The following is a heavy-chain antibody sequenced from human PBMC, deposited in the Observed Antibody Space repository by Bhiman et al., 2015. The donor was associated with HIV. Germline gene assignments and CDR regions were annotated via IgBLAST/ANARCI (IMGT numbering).Heavy chain of an antibody. Sequence: QVQLVESGGGVVQPGRSLRLSCAASGFTFSSYAMHWVRQAPGKGLEWVAVISYDGSNKYYADSVKGRFTISRDNSKNTLYLQMNSLRAEDTAVYYCARDSVEDCGGNNCYAFDYWGQGTLVTVSS. D-gene: IGHD2-15*01. CDR1: GFTFSSYA. CDR2: ISYDGSNK. J-gene: IGHJ4*02. CDR3: ARDSVEDCGGNNCYAFDY. V-gene: IGHV3-30*14.